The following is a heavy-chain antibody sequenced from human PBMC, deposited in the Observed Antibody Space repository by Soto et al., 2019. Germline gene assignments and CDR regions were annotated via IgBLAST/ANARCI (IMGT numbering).Heavy chain of an antibody. Sequence: GGSLRLSCAASGFTFSSYGMHWVRQAPGKGLEWVAVIWYDGSNKYYADSVKGRFTISRDNSKNTLYLQMNSLRAEDTAVYYCARDSWILAYYYGMDVWGQGTTVTVSS. D-gene: IGHD1-1*01. V-gene: IGHV3-33*01. CDR3: ARDSWILAYYYGMDV. CDR2: IWYDGSNK. J-gene: IGHJ6*02. CDR1: GFTFSSYG.